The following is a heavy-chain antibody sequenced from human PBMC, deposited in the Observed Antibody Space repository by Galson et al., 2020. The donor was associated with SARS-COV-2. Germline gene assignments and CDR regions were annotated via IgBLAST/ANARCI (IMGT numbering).Heavy chain of an antibody. CDR1: GFTFSSYA. CDR3: ARDRDGFNDY. V-gene: IGHV3-30-3*01. CDR2: ISYDGSNK. J-gene: IGHJ4*02. Sequence: GESLKISCAASGFTFSSYAMHWVRQAPGKGLEWVAVISYDGSNKYYADSVKGRFTISRDNSKNTLYLQMNSLRAEDTAVYYCARDRDGFNDYWGQGTLVTVSS.